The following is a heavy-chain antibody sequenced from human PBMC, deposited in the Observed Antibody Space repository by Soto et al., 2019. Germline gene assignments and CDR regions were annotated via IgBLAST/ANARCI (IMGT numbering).Heavy chain of an antibody. CDR3: ARAYDFWSGNWFDP. V-gene: IGHV4-59*01. Sequence: SETLSLTCTVSGGSISSYYWSWIRQPPGKGLEWIGYIYYSGSTNYNPSLKSRVTISVDTSKNQFSLKLSSVTAADTAVYYCARAYDFWSGNWFDPWGQGTLVTVSS. J-gene: IGHJ5*02. D-gene: IGHD3-3*01. CDR1: GGSISSYY. CDR2: IYYSGST.